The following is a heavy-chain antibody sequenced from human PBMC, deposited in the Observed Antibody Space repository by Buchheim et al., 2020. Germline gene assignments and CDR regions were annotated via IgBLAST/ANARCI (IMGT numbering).Heavy chain of an antibody. CDR1: GGSISSYY. CDR3: ARARGYSSGWYGSWFDP. Sequence: QVQLQESGPGLVKPSETLSLTCTVPGGSISSYYWSWIRQPPGKGLEWIGYIYYSGSTNYNPSLKSRVTISVDTSKNQFSLKLSSVTAADTAVYYCARARGYSSGWYGSWFDPWGQGTL. CDR2: IYYSGST. J-gene: IGHJ5*02. D-gene: IGHD6-19*01. V-gene: IGHV4-59*01.